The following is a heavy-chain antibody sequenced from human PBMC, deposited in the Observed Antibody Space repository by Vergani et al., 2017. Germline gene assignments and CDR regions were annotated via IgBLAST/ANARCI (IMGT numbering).Heavy chain of an antibody. CDR1: GFTLGDYA. J-gene: IGHJ4*02. Sequence: EVHLVESGGGLVQPGRSLRLSCSGSGFTLGDYAMTWVRQAPGKGLEWVAFIWSKPYGGTTEYAASVKGRFTISRDDSKSIAYMQMSSLKAEDTAVYYWTRDRLDDGDAYFDYGGKGTLVTVSP. CDR2: IWSKPYGGTT. CDR3: TRDRLDDGDAYFDY. D-gene: IGHD4-17*01. V-gene: IGHV3-49*04.